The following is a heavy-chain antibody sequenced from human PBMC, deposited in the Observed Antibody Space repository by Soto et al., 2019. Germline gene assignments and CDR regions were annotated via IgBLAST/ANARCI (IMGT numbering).Heavy chain of an antibody. Sequence: QVQLVQSGAEVKKPGSSVRVSCRTSGGTFKKYGFSWVRQAPGQGLEWMGGIIPMYGIANYGQIFQGRLTITADESTDTVYMDFPSLPSEDTAVYYCAGEVGGTGFHLWGQGTQVTVSS. D-gene: IGHD1-1*01. CDR2: IIPMYGIA. J-gene: IGHJ5*02. CDR1: GGTFKKYG. V-gene: IGHV1-69*12. CDR3: AGEVGGTGFHL.